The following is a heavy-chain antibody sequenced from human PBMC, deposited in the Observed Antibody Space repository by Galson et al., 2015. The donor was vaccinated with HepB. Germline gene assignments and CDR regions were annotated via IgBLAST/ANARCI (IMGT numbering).Heavy chain of an antibody. CDR2: ISGSGGST. CDR3: AKEGGCTGGVCLYYYYYYMDV. J-gene: IGHJ6*03. Sequence: SLRLSCAASGFTFSSYAMSWVRQAPGKGLEWVSAISGSGGSTYYADSVKGRFTISRDNSKNTLYLQMNSLRAEDTAVYYCAKEGGCTGGVCLYYYYYYMDVWGKGTTVTVSS. D-gene: IGHD2-8*02. CDR1: GFTFSSYA. V-gene: IGHV3-23*01.